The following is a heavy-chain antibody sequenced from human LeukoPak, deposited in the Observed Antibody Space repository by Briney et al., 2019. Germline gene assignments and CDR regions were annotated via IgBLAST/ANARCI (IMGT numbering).Heavy chain of an antibody. CDR2: IKQDGSEK. D-gene: IGHD6-19*01. V-gene: IGHV3-7*04. CDR1: EFTFSTYW. J-gene: IGHJ4*02. Sequence: GGSLRLSCAASEFTFSTYWMSWVRQAPGKGLEWVANIKQDGSEKYYVDSVKGRFTISRDNAKNSLFLQMNSLRAEDTAVYYCARGGWFFEHWGQGTLVTVSS. CDR3: ARGGWFFEH.